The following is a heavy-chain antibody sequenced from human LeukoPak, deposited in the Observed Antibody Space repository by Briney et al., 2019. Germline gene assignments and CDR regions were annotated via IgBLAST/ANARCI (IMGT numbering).Heavy chain of an antibody. D-gene: IGHD3-16*01. CDR3: ARHVWQLFDY. CDR1: GGSISSSSYY. J-gene: IGHJ4*02. V-gene: IGHV4-39*01. CDR2: TYYSGST. Sequence: SETLSLTCTVSGGSISSSSYYWGWIRQPPGKGLEWIGSTYYSGSTYYNPSLKSRVTISVDTSKNQFSLKLSSVTAADTAVYYCARHVWQLFDYWGQGTLVTVSS.